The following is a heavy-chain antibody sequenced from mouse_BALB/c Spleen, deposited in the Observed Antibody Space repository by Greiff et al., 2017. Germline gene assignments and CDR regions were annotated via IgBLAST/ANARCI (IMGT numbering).Heavy chain of an antibody. CDR2: IDPSDSET. J-gene: IGHJ3*01. CDR1: GYAFSSYW. CDR3: ARDGYEAWFAY. D-gene: IGHD2-2*01. Sequence: VQLQQSGAELVRPGSSVKISCKASGYAFSSYWMNWVKQRPGQGLEWIGRIDPSDSETHYNQKFKDKATLTVDKSSSTAYIQLSSLTSEDSAVYYCARDGYEAWFAYWGQGTLVTVSA. V-gene: IGHV1-80*01.